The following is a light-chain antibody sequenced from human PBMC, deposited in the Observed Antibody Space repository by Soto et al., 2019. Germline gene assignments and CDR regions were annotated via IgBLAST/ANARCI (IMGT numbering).Light chain of an antibody. V-gene: IGLV4-69*01. CDR1: SGHSSYA. Sequence: QPVLTQSPSASASLGASVKLTCTLSSGHSSYAIAWHQQQPEKGPRYLMKLNSDGSHSKGDGIPDRFSGSSSGAERYLTISSLQSEDEADDYCQTWGTGIVVCGGGTKLTVL. CDR2: LNSDGSH. CDR3: QTWGTGIVV. J-gene: IGLJ2*01.